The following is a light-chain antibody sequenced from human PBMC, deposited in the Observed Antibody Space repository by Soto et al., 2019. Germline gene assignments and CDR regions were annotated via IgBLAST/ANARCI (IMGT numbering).Light chain of an antibody. CDR1: QSVTSNY. CDR3: QQYATATMT. CDR2: VAS. V-gene: IGKV3-20*01. Sequence: EKELTRSEERLALCPWERGTLSCSASQSVTSNYLSFYQQNPCQAPRLIIYVASVTANGIPDRFSGSGSVPDFPLTRCRLEPYDFAIYYCQQYATATMTFGQGTRLEIK. J-gene: IGKJ5*01.